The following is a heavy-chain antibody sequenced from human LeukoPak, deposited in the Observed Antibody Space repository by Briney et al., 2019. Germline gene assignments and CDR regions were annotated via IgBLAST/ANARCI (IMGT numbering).Heavy chain of an antibody. CDR3: ARSSYSDRSGYQFDN. D-gene: IGHD3-22*01. Sequence: SETLSLTCTVSGGSISGNYWTWIRQPPRRGLEWIAYIAYTGSTNYNPSLKRRVTISLDTSRNQFSLKLSSVTAADTAVYYCARSSYSDRSGYQFDNWGQGTLVTVSS. J-gene: IGHJ4*02. CDR1: GGSISGNY. CDR2: IAYTGST. V-gene: IGHV4-59*08.